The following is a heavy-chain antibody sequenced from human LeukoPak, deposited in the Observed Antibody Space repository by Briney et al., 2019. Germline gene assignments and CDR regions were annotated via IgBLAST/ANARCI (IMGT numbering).Heavy chain of an antibody. CDR1: GFTFSSYA. V-gene: IGHV3-30*01. D-gene: IGHD3-10*01. Sequence: GGSLRLSCAASGFTFSSYAMHWVRQAPGKGLEWVAVISYDGSNKYYADSVKGRFTISRDNSKNTPYLQMNSLRAEDTAVYYCARGYGSGSYDYWGQGTLVTVSS. CDR2: ISYDGSNK. J-gene: IGHJ4*02. CDR3: ARGYGSGSYDY.